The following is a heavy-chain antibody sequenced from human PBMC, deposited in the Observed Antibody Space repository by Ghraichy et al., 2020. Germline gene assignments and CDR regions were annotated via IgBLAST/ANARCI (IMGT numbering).Heavy chain of an antibody. CDR1: GFTVSSSY. V-gene: IGHV3-53*01. J-gene: IGHJ4*02. CDR3: ARQGYCNRDCYYFDH. Sequence: GGSLRLSCAASGFTVSSSYMSWVRQAPGKGLEWVSVIYSGGSIYYADSVKGRFTISRDNSKNTLYLQMDSLRAEDTAVYYCARQGYCNRDCYYFDHWGQGTLVTVSS. CDR2: IYSGGSI. D-gene: IGHD2/OR15-2a*01.